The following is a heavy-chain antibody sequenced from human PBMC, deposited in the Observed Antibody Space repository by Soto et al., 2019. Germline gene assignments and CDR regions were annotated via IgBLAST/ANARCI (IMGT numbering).Heavy chain of an antibody. CDR1: GFTFSSYG. CDR2: IWYDGSNK. D-gene: IGHD1-26*01. J-gene: IGHJ1*01. Sequence: PGGSLRLSCAASGFTFSSYGMHWVRQAPGKGLEWVAVIWYDGSNKYYADSVKGRFTISRDNSKNTLYLQMNSLRAEDTDVYYCTRDVNSGRYYLEYFQHWCQGKLVTVS. V-gene: IGHV3-33*01. CDR3: TRDVNSGRYYLEYFQH.